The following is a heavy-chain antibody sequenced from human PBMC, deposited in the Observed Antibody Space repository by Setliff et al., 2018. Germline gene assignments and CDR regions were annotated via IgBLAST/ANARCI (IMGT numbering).Heavy chain of an antibody. CDR3: AGVYGENDLPDI. D-gene: IGHD4-17*01. J-gene: IGHJ3*02. Sequence: SETLSLTCTVSGGSISSTSYYWAWIRQPPGKGLEWTGSIYYRGSTFIYPSLRSRVTISADTSKNQFSLKLTSVTAADTAMYYRAGVYGENDLPDIWGQGTMVTVSS. CDR1: GGSISSTSYY. CDR2: IYYRGST. V-gene: IGHV4-39*07.